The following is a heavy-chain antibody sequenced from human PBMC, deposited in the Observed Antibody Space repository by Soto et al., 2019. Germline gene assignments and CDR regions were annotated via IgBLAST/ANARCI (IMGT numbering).Heavy chain of an antibody. CDR3: ARVSSVFVVVDSNWFDP. CDR2: INPNSGGT. CDR1: GYTFTGYY. Sequence: ASVKVSCKASGYTFTGYYMHWVRQAPGQGLEWMGWINPNSGGTNYAQKFQGRVTMTRDTSISTAYMELSRLRSDDTAVYYCARVSSVFVVVDSNWFDPWGQGTLVTVSS. D-gene: IGHD2-15*01. J-gene: IGHJ5*02. V-gene: IGHV1-2*02.